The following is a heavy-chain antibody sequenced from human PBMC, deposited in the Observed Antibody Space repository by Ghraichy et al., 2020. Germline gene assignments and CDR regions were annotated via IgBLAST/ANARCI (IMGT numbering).Heavy chain of an antibody. D-gene: IGHD2-15*01. CDR3: AREYCSGGRCFFGTGGSHFDY. CDR2: IKSAGSST. J-gene: IGHJ4*02. Sequence: GVLNISCAASGFTLSNYWMHWVRQAPGKGLVWVSRIKSAGSSTIYADSVKGRFTISRDNAKNTLYLQMNSLRAEDTAIYYCAREYCSGGRCFFGTGGSHFDYWGQGTLVTVSS. CDR1: GFTLSNYW. V-gene: IGHV3-74*01.